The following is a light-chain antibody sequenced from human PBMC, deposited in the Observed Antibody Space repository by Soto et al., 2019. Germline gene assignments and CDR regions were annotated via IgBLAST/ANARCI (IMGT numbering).Light chain of an antibody. CDR3: QQYNNYWT. CDR2: KAS. CDR1: QSISYW. J-gene: IGKJ1*01. Sequence: DIQMTQSPSTLSASVGDRVTITCRASQSISYWLAWYQQKPGKAPNLLIYKASSLESGVPSRFSGSGSGTEFTLTISSLQPDDFANYYYQQYNNYWTFGQGTKVEIK. V-gene: IGKV1-5*03.